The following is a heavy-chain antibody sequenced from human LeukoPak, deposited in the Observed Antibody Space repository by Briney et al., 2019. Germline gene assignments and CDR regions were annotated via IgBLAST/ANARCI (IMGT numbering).Heavy chain of an antibody. J-gene: IGHJ4*02. CDR2: IYYTGST. CDR1: GVSISSYY. D-gene: IGHD4-17*01. Sequence: SETLSLTCTVSGVSISSYYWSWIRQPPGKGLECIGYIYYTGSTNYNPSLKSRVTISVDTSKNQFSLKLSSVTAADTAVYYCARMTTVTTGIDYWGQGTLVTVSS. V-gene: IGHV4-59*01. CDR3: ARMTTVTTGIDY.